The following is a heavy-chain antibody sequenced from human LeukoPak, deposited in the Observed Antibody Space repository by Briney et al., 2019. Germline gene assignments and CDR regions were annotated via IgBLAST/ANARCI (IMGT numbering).Heavy chain of an antibody. Sequence: GGSLRLSCAASGFTFSSYWMHWVRQAPGKGLVWVSRINSDGSSTSYADSVKGRFTISRDNSKNTLYLQMNSLRAEDTAIYYCAKNGDRGAYCSGGSCYPYYYYYIDVWGKGTTVTISS. J-gene: IGHJ6*03. V-gene: IGHV3-74*01. CDR2: INSDGSST. D-gene: IGHD2-15*01. CDR3: AKNGDRGAYCSGGSCYPYYYYYIDV. CDR1: GFTFSSYW.